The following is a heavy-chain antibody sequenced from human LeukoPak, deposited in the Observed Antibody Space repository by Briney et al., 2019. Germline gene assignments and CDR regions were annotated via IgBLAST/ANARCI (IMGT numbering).Heavy chain of an antibody. Sequence: GRSLRLSCAASGFTFSSYGMHWVRQAPGKGLEWVANIKQDGSEKYYVDSVKGRFAISRDNAKNSLYLQMNSLRAEDTAVYYCANLKLAYCGGDCYSFWFDPWGQGTLVTVSS. J-gene: IGHJ5*02. CDR2: IKQDGSEK. CDR3: ANLKLAYCGGDCYSFWFDP. D-gene: IGHD2-21*02. CDR1: GFTFSSYG. V-gene: IGHV3-7*01.